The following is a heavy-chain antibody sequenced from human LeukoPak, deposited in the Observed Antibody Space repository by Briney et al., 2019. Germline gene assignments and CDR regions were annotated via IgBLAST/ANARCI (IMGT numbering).Heavy chain of an antibody. V-gene: IGHV4-59*01. CDR2: VYYSGIT. D-gene: IGHD3-10*01. CDR3: ARNYYGSASYYRTGFDP. Sequence: SETLSLTCTVSGGSISSFYWSWIRQPPGKGLEWIGYVYYSGITNYNPSLKSRDSMSVDTSKNQFSLKLSSVTAADTAVYYCARNYYGSASYYRTGFDPWGQGTLVTVSS. J-gene: IGHJ5*02. CDR1: GGSISSFY.